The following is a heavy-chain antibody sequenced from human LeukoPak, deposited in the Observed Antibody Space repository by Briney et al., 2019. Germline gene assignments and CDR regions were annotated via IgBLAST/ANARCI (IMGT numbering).Heavy chain of an antibody. V-gene: IGHV3-48*03. Sequence: PWGSLRLSCAASGFTFSSYEMNWVRQAPGKGLEWVSYISSSGSTIYYADSVKGRFTISRDNAKNSLYLQMNSLRAEDTAVYYCARDDGSYSRSPGFDSWGQGTLVTVSS. CDR3: ARDDGSYSRSPGFDS. J-gene: IGHJ4*02. CDR1: GFTFSSYE. D-gene: IGHD1-26*01. CDR2: ISSSGSTI.